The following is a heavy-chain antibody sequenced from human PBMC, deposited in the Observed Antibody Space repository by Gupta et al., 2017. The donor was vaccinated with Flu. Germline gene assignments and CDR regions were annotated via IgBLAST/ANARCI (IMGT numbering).Heavy chain of an antibody. D-gene: IGHD3-16*01. J-gene: IGHJ4*02. CDR2: IKPKTGGT. Sequence: QVHLVQSGAEVKKPGASVKVSCEASGYTFTGYFMHWVRQTPGQGLEWMGWIKPKTGGTQCEQKFQDRVTMTRDTSISTAYMELHRLTSDDTAVYYCARGSSDGGDRFPFGYWGQGTMVTVSS. CDR1: GYTFTGYF. V-gene: IGHV1-2*02. CDR3: ARGSSDGGDRFPFGY.